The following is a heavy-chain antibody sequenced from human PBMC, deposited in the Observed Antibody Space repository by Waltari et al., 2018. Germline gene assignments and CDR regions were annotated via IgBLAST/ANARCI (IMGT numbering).Heavy chain of an antibody. D-gene: IGHD2-21*02. Sequence: QVQLQQWGAGLLKPSETLSLTCVIHSGSFSGFHWSWLRQPPGQGLEWIGEILPRGGTNYSPARKCRVTMSVYTFKNQFSLKVVSVDAADTAVYYCARGGDCGGDCVLGYWGQGTLVTVSS. J-gene: IGHJ4*02. CDR1: SGSFSGFH. V-gene: IGHV4-34*01. CDR3: ARGGDCGGDCVLGY. CDR2: ILPRGGT.